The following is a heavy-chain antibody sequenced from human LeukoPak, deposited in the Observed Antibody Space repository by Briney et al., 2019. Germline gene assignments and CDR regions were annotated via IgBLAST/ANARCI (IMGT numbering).Heavy chain of an antibody. CDR2: IYYSGST. D-gene: IGHD2-15*01. Sequence: PSETLSLTCTVSGDSITSYYWSWVRQPPGKGLEWIGYIYYSGSTNYNPSLKSRVTISVDTSKNQFSLKLSSVTAADTAVYYCARGFVVAATPRWFDPWGQGTLVTVSS. CDR3: ARGFVVAATPRWFDP. CDR1: GDSITSYY. V-gene: IGHV4-59*01. J-gene: IGHJ5*02.